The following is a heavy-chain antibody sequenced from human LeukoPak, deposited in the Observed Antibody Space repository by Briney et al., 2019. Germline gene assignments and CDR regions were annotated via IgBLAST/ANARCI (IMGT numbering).Heavy chain of an antibody. CDR2: IYPGDSDT. D-gene: IGHD3-3*01. J-gene: IGHJ4*02. CDR1: GYRFSSYW. V-gene: IGHV5-51*01. Sequence: GESLKISCKGSGYRFSSYWIGWVRPMPGKGLEWMGIIYPGDSDTRYSPSFQGQVTISADKSISTAYLQWSSLKASDTAMYYCARLGDFWSGSYYFDYWGQGTLVTVSS. CDR3: ARLGDFWSGSYYFDY.